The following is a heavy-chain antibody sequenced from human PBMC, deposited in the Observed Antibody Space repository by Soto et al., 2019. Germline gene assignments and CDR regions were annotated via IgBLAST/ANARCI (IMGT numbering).Heavy chain of an antibody. CDR3: ARERRSGYYIFAFDI. J-gene: IGHJ3*02. V-gene: IGHV4-59*01. CDR1: GGSISSYY. Sequence: PSETLSLTFTVSGGSISSYYWSWIRQPPGKGLEWIGYIYYSGSTNYNPSLKSRVTISVDTSKNQFSLKLSSVTAADTAVYYCARERRSGYYIFAFDIWGQGTMVTVSS. D-gene: IGHD3-3*01. CDR2: IYYSGST.